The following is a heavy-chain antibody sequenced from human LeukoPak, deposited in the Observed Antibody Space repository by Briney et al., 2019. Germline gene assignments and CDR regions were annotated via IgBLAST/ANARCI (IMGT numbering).Heavy chain of an antibody. Sequence: SETLSLTCTVSGGSIRSGDYSWNWIRQHPGKGLEWIGYIYYSGSTYYNPSLTSRVTMSVNTSKNQFSLKLSSVTAADTAIYYCARDHTETSSLNFRNYYYYGMDIWGQGTTVIVSS. V-gene: IGHV4-31*03. CDR1: GGSIRSGDYS. J-gene: IGHJ6*02. D-gene: IGHD4-11*01. CDR3: ARDHTETSSLNFRNYYYYGMDI. CDR2: IYYSGST.